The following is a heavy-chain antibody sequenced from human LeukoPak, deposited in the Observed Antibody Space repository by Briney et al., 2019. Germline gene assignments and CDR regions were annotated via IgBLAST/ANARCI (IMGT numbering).Heavy chain of an antibody. J-gene: IGHJ5*02. CDR1: GYTFTGYY. CDR2: INPNSGGT. CDR3: ARLKSTISSGWFDP. Sequence: ASVNVSCKASGYTFTGYYMHWVRQAPGQGLEWMGWINPNSGGTSYAQKFQGRVTMTRDTSISTVYMELSRLRSDDTAVYYCARLKSTISSGWFDPWGQGTLVTVSS. D-gene: IGHD6-6*01. V-gene: IGHV1-2*02.